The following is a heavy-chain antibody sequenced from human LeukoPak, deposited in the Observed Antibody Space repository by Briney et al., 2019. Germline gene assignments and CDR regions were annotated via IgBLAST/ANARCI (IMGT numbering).Heavy chain of an antibody. Sequence: VGCLRPSCAASVLTSSDYAMNSGRQAPGEGLWWGSYISCGGAKRHYSDSVKGRFTISSDNPKNTLYLQINNLRAEDTAMYYCAKCSAGYYNDAFDIWGRGTMVTVSS. CDR2: ISCGGAKR. D-gene: IGHD3-10*01. CDR3: AKCSAGYYNDAFDI. CDR1: VLTSSDYA. J-gene: IGHJ3*02. V-gene: IGHV3-23*01.